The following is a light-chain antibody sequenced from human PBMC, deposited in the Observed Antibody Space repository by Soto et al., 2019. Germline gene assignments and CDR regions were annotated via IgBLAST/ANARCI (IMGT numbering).Light chain of an antibody. J-gene: IGLJ1*01. CDR2: EVS. CDR1: SSDVGGYNY. CDR3: SSYTSRSTLV. Sequence: QSVLTQPASVSGSPGQSITISCTGTSSDVGGYNYVSWYQQHPGKAPKLMIYEVSNRPSGVSNHFSGSKSANTASLTISGLQAEDEADYYCSSYTSRSTLVFGTGTKVTV. V-gene: IGLV2-14*01.